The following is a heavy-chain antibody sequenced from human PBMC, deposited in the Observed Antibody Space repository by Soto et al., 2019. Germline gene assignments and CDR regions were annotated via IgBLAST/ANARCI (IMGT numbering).Heavy chain of an antibody. CDR1: GFTFSSYG. Sequence: GGSLRLSCAASGFTFSSYGMHWVRQAPGKGLEWVAVISYDGSNKYYADSVKGRFTISRDNSKNTLYLQMNSLRAEDTAVYYCAKDFETHDYGDFVLGYWGQGTLVTVSS. V-gene: IGHV3-30*18. CDR3: AKDFETHDYGDFVLGY. D-gene: IGHD4-17*01. CDR2: ISYDGSNK. J-gene: IGHJ4*02.